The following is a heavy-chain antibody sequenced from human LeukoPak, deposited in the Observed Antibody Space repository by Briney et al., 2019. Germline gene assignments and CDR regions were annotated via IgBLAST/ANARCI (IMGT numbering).Heavy chain of an antibody. J-gene: IGHJ6*02. CDR3: ARGIEYNYYYYGMDV. CDR2: ISAYNGNT. Sequence: ASVKVSCKASGYTFTSYGISWVRQAPGQGLEWMGWISAYNGNTNYAQKLQGRVTMTTDTSTSTAYMELRSLRSDDTAVYYCARGIEYNYYYYGMDVWGQGTTVTVSS. CDR1: GYTFTSYG. D-gene: IGHD1-1*01. V-gene: IGHV1-18*01.